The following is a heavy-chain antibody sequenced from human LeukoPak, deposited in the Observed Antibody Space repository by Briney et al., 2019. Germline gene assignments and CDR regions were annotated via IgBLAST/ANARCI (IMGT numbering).Heavy chain of an antibody. CDR1: GFTFDDYA. D-gene: IGHD5-24*01. Sequence: PGRSLRLSCAASGFTFDDYAMHWPRQAPGKELEGVAGISWNSGSIGYADSVKGRITISRDNAKNSLYLQMNSLRAEETALYYCMAIDYWGQGTLVTVSS. CDR3: MAIDY. CDR2: ISWNSGSI. V-gene: IGHV3-9*01. J-gene: IGHJ4*02.